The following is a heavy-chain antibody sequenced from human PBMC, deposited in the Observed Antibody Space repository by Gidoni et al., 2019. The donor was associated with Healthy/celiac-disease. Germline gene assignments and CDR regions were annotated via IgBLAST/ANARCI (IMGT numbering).Heavy chain of an antibody. Sequence: EVQLVQSGAEVKKSGESLKISCKGSGYRFTSYWIGWVRQMPGKGLEWMGIIYHGDSDTIYSPSFQGQVTIAADNVLSTAYLQWSSLMASDTAMYYCARHGGSGYYYPFDYWGQGTLVTVSS. CDR3: ARHGGSGYYYPFDY. J-gene: IGHJ4*02. D-gene: IGHD3-22*01. V-gene: IGHV5-51*01. CDR2: IYHGDSDT. CDR1: GYRFTSYW.